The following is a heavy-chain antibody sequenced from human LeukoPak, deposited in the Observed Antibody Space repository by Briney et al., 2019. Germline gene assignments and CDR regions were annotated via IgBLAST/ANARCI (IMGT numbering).Heavy chain of an antibody. CDR1: GYTFTSYD. CDR3: ARGISETYYDFWSGANWFDP. D-gene: IGHD3-3*01. J-gene: IGHJ5*02. CDR2: MNPNSGNT. Sequence: ASVKVSCKASGYTFTSYDINWVRQATGQGLEWMGWMNPNSGNTGYAQKFQGRVTITRNTSISTAYMELSSLRSEDTAVYYCARGISETYYDFWSGANWFDPWGQGTLVTVSS. V-gene: IGHV1-8*03.